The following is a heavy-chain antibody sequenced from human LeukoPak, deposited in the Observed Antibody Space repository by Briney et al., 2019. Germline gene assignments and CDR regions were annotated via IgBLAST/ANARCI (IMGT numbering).Heavy chain of an antibody. CDR2: ISTSGDST. V-gene: IGHV3-23*01. CDR1: GFAFSSYA. J-gene: IGHJ4*02. Sequence: GGSLRLSCAASGFAFSSYAMTWVRQAPGKGLEWVSAISTSGDSTYYADSVRGRFTISRDNSKNTLYLQMTSLRAEDTAVYYCARKVYHRFDYWGQGTLVTVSS. CDR3: ARKVYHRFDY. D-gene: IGHD2-2*01.